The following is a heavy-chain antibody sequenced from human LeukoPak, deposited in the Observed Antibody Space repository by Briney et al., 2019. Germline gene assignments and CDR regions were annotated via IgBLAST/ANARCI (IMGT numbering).Heavy chain of an antibody. J-gene: IGHJ4*02. Sequence: PGGSLRLSCAASGFTFSSYAMHWVRQAPGKGLEWVAVISYDGSNKYYADSVKGRFTISRDNSKNTLYLQMNSLRAEDTAVYYCARVLLIAAAGGDDYWGQGTLVTVSS. CDR1: GFTFSSYA. CDR2: ISYDGSNK. CDR3: ARVLLIAAAGGDDY. D-gene: IGHD6-13*01. V-gene: IGHV3-30-3*01.